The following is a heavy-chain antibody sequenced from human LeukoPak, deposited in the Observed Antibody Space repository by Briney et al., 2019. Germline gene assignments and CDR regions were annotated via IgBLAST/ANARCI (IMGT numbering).Heavy chain of an antibody. CDR2: IYTSGTT. D-gene: IGHD6-6*01. V-gene: IGHV4-4*07. CDR1: GGSISSYF. CDR3: ARWSGSVTARNYYYYMDV. Sequence: SETLSLTCTVSGGSISSYFWSWIRQPAGSGLEWIGRIYTSGTTDYNPSLRTRVTISVDASRNQFSLNLSSVTAADTAVYYCARWSGSVTARNYYYYMDVWGEGTTVTVSS. J-gene: IGHJ6*03.